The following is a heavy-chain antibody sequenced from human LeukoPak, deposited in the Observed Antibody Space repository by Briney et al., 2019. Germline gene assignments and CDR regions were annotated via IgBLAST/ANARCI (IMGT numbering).Heavy chain of an antibody. CDR3: ARFTSEAFEFSYYYYMDV. Sequence: SETLSLTCTVSGGSINSSTYYWGWIRQPPGKGLEWIGSIYYTGSTYYNPSLKSRVTKSVDTSKNQFSLKLSSVTAADTAVYYCARFTSEAFEFSYYYYMDVWGKGTTVTVSS. V-gene: IGHV4-39*07. CDR2: IYYTGST. J-gene: IGHJ6*03. CDR1: GGSINSSTYY.